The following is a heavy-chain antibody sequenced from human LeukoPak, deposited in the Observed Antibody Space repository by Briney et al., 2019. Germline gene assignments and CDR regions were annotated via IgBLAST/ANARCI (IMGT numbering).Heavy chain of an antibody. Sequence: TASETLSLTCAVYGGSFSGYYWSWIRQPPGKGLEWIGEINHSGSTNYNPSLKSRVTISVDTSKNQFSLKLSSVTAADTAVYYCARWSNIVVVPAAPRALDYWGQGTLVTVSS. J-gene: IGHJ4*02. D-gene: IGHD2-2*01. V-gene: IGHV4-34*01. CDR3: ARWSNIVVVPAAPRALDY. CDR2: INHSGST. CDR1: GGSFSGYY.